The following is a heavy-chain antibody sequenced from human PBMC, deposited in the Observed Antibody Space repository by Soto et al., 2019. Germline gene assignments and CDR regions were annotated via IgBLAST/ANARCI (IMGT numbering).Heavy chain of an antibody. D-gene: IGHD6-13*01. CDR1: GGSISTGGYF. V-gene: IGHV4-31*11. CDR3: ARDRHSQQPNHRWGGGYMDV. J-gene: IGHJ6*03. Sequence: QVQLQASGPGLVTPSQTLSLTCAVSGGSISTGGYFWSWIRQHPGKGLEWIGSIYFSGSTYYNPSLKSRVTISVATPKNQFSLKLSSVTAADTAMYYCARDRHSQQPNHRWGGGYMDVWGKGTTVTVSS. CDR2: IYFSGST.